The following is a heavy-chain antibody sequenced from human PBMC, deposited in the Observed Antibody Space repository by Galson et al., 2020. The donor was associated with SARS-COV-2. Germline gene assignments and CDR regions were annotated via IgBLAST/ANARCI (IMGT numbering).Heavy chain of an antibody. D-gene: IGHD4-17*01. Sequence: ASVKVYCKASGYTFTIYHYHWVRQAPGQGLEWMGIINPTGGITTYAQKFQGRVTMTSDTSTSAVYMEFNSLRSDDTAVYYCAAEWSAYADYHKNWFDTWGQGTLVTVSS. CDR3: AAEWSAYADYHKNWFDT. J-gene: IGHJ5*02. CDR1: GYTFTIYH. CDR2: INPTGGIT. V-gene: IGHV1-46*01.